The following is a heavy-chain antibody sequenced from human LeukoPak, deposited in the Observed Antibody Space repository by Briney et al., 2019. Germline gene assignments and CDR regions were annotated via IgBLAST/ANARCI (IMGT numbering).Heavy chain of an antibody. J-gene: IGHJ4*02. CDR2: IYDNGGT. CDR3: ARRTGTSVD. Sequence: SETLSLTCTVSGDSINNYYWNWIRQPPGKGLEWIGYIYDNGGTNYNPSLKSRVTISIGTSKTQFSLKLSSVTAADTAVYYCARRTGTSVDWGQGTLVTVSS. D-gene: IGHD1-1*01. V-gene: IGHV4-59*01. CDR1: GDSINNYY.